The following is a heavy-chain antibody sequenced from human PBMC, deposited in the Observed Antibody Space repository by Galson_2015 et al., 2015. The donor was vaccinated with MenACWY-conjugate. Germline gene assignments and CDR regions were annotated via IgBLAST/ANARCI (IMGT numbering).Heavy chain of an antibody. CDR2: ISYDGSNK. CDR3: ARVYSGSPDYGMDV. D-gene: IGHD1-26*01. Sequence: SLRLSCAASGLTFSSYNMNWVRQAPGKGLDWVAVISYDGSNKYYADSVKGRFTISRDKNTLYLEMISLRGEDTAVYYCARVYSGSPDYGMDVWGQGTTVTVSS. J-gene: IGHJ6*02. V-gene: IGHV3-30*03. CDR1: GLTFSSYN.